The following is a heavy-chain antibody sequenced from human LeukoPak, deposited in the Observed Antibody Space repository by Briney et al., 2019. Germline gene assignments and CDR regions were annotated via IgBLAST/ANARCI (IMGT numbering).Heavy chain of an antibody. CDR2: TYTSGTT. CDR1: GGSISSGAISSYY. J-gene: IGHJ4*02. CDR3: ARGAPSDY. Sequence: SETLSLTCTVSGGSISSGAISSYYWSWVRQPAGKGLEWIGRTYTSGTTNYNPSLKGRVTMSVDTSKNQFSLALNSVTAADTAVYYCARGAPSDYWGQGTLVTVSS. V-gene: IGHV4-61*02.